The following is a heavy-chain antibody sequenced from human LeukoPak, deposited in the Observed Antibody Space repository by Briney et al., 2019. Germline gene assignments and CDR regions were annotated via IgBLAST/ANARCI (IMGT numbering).Heavy chain of an antibody. CDR1: GGSISSYY. CDR3: ARHRTGYCSSTSCYWLWGMDV. CDR2: IYTSGST. Sequence: SSETLSLTCTVSGGSISSYYWSWIRQPPGKGLEWIGYIYTSGSTNYNPSLKSRVTISVDTSKNQFSLKLSSVTAADTAVYYCARHRTGYCSSTSCYWLWGMDVWGKGTTVTVSS. V-gene: IGHV4-4*09. D-gene: IGHD2-2*01. J-gene: IGHJ6*03.